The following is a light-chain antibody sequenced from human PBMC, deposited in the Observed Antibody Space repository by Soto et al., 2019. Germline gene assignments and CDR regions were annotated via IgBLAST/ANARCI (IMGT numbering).Light chain of an antibody. V-gene: IGLV4-60*03. J-gene: IGLJ1*01. Sequence: QSVLTQSSSASASLGSSVKLTCTLTSGHSSYIIAWHQQQPGKAPRYLMKLEGSGSYNKGSGVPDRFSGSSSRADRYLTISNLQSEDEADYYCETWDSNTHVFGTGTKLTVL. CDR1: SGHSSYI. CDR2: LEGSGSY. CDR3: ETWDSNTHV.